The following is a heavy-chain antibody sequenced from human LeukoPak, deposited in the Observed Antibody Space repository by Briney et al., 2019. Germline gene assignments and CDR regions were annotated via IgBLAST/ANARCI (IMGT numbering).Heavy chain of an antibody. CDR2: IYYSGST. V-gene: IGHV4-30-4*01. CDR3: ARDLVGYSYGPGY. D-gene: IGHD5-18*01. CDR1: GGSISSGDYY. J-gene: IGHJ4*02. Sequence: PSETLSLTCTVSGGSISSGDYYWSWIRQPPGKGLEWIGYIYYSGSTYYNPSLKSRVTISVDTSKNQFSLKLSSVTAADTAVYYCARDLVGYSYGPGYWGQGTLVTVSS.